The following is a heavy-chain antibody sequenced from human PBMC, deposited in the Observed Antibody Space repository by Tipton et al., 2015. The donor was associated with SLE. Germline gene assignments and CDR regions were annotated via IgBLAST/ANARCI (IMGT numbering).Heavy chain of an antibody. J-gene: IGHJ6*03. CDR1: NYSLTNDYY. V-gene: IGHV4-38-2*01. CDR2: FHQSGTT. Sequence: TLSLTCSVSNYSLTNDYYWGWVRQPPGKGLEWIGSFHQSGTTFYTPSLKSRVTLLLDMSNNEFSLKLFSVTAAGTAVYYCARSLSLSLFGVTIPGAMDGWGKGTTVIVSS. CDR3: ARSLSLSLFGVTIPGAMDG. D-gene: IGHD3-3*02.